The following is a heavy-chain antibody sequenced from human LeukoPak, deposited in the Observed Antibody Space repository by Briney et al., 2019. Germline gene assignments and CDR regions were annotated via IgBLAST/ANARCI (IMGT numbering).Heavy chain of an antibody. D-gene: IGHD3-22*01. V-gene: IGHV3-33*01. Sequence: PGGSLRLSCAASEFSFSSYGMHWVRRAPGKGLQWVASLWYDGSNNYHADSVKGRFTISRDNSQSTLYLQMNSLRAEDTAVYYCARARNNYDRSGFSALDYWGQGTLVTVSS. CDR1: EFSFSSYG. CDR2: LWYDGSNN. J-gene: IGHJ4*02. CDR3: ARARNNYDRSGFSALDY.